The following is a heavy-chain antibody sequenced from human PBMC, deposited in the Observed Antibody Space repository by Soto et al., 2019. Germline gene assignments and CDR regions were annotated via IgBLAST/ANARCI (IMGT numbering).Heavy chain of an antibody. CDR1: GGTFSSYV. V-gene: IGHV1-69*12. Sequence: QVQLVQSGAEVKKPGSSVKVSCKASGGTFSSYVISWVRQAPGQGLEWMGGIIPISGTANYAQKFQGRVTITADEATSTGYMELSSLRSEDTAVYYCARGDCSGGSCYSYYGVDVWGQGTTVTVSS. CDR3: ARGDCSGGSCYSYYGVDV. D-gene: IGHD2-15*01. J-gene: IGHJ6*02. CDR2: IIPISGTA.